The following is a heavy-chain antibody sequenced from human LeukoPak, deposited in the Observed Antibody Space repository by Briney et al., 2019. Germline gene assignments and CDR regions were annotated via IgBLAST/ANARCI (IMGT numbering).Heavy chain of an antibody. CDR1: GFTFSSYG. Sequence: GGSLRLSCAASGFTFSSYGMHWVRQAPGKGLEWVAFIRYDGSNKYYADSVKGRFTISRDNSKNTLYLQMNGLRAEDTAVYYCAKGGGGGSPSPYYYYMDVWGKGTTVTVSS. CDR2: IRYDGSNK. CDR3: AKGGGGGSPSPYYYYMDV. D-gene: IGHD2-15*01. V-gene: IGHV3-30*02. J-gene: IGHJ6*03.